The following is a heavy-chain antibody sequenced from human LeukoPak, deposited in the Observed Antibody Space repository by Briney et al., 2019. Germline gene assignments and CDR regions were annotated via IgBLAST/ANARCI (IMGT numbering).Heavy chain of an antibody. J-gene: IGHJ4*02. D-gene: IGHD5-12*01. CDR3: ASPKLAAATIWPLAIGY. Sequence: ASVKVSCKVSGYTLTELSMHWVRQAPGKGLEWMGGFDPEDGETIYAQKFQGRVTMTEDTSTDTAYMELSSLRSEDTAVYYCASPKLAAATIWPLAIGYWGQGTLVTVSS. CDR1: GYTLTELS. V-gene: IGHV1-24*01. CDR2: FDPEDGET.